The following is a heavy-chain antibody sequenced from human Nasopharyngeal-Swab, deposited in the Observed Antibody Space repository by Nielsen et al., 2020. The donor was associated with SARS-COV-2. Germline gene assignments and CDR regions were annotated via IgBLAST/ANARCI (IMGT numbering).Heavy chain of an antibody. V-gene: IGHV1-3*01. CDR1: GYTFTSYA. Sequence: VSVKVSCKASGYTFTSYAMHWVRQAPGQRLEWMGWINAGNGNTKYSQKFQGRVTITRDTSASTAYMELSSLRSEDTAVYYCARADEFMDYGDYWYFDLWGRGTLVTVSS. D-gene: IGHD4-17*01. CDR3: ARADEFMDYGDYWYFDL. J-gene: IGHJ2*01. CDR2: INAGNGNT.